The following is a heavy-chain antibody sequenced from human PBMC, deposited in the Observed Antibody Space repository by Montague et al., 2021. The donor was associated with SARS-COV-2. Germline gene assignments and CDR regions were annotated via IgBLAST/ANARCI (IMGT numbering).Heavy chain of an antibody. J-gene: IGHJ6*02. CDR2: INHSGST. D-gene: IGHD3-10*01. CDR1: VHCISSSSYY. V-gene: IGHV4-39*07. CDR3: ARVRYYGSGTSLGMDV. Sequence: SETLSLTCTVYVHCISSSSYYWGWIRHPPGKGPKGIGEINHSGSTNYNPSLKSRVTISVDTSKNQFSLKLSSVTAADTAVYYCARVRYYGSGTSLGMDVWGQGTTVTVSS.